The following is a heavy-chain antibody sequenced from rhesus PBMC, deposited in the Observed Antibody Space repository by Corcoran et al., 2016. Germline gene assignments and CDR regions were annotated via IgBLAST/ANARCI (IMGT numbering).Heavy chain of an antibody. CDR2: ISATDGST. CDR3: ARGLFYFDY. Sequence: QVQLQESGPGLVKPSETLSLTCAVSGGSLKNNHWTWIRQPPGKGLEWIGYISATDGSTDHNPSLRSLITISTDTSKNQFSLKLNSLTAADTAVYYCARGLFYFDYWGQGVLVSVSS. CDR1: GGSLKNNH. J-gene: IGHJ4*01. V-gene: IGHV4-173*01.